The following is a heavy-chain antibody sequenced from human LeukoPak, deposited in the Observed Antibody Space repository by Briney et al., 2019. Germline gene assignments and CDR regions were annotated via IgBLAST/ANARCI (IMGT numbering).Heavy chain of an antibody. Sequence: ASVKVSCKASGYTFTSYGISWVRQAPGQGLEWMGSISAYNGNTNYAQKLQGRVTMTTDTSTSTAYMELRSLRSDDTAEYYCVRDWDCSGGSCYSLAYFDYWGQATLVTVSS. CDR2: ISAYNGNT. J-gene: IGHJ4*02. D-gene: IGHD2-15*01. CDR1: GYTFTSYG. CDR3: VRDWDCSGGSCYSLAYFDY. V-gene: IGHV1-18*04.